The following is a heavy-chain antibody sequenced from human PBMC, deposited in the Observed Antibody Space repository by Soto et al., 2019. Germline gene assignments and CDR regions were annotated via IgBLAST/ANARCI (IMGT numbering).Heavy chain of an antibody. Sequence: QGQLVESGGGVVQPGTSLRLSCAVSGIFFSSYGMHWVRQAPGKGLEWVALISHDGSGAFYADSVRGRFTISRDNSRDTVFLQMSGLRLEDTALYYCMTPGSADHSDYWGQGPLVTVSS. V-gene: IGHV3-30*03. J-gene: IGHJ4*02. CDR2: ISHDGSGA. CDR3: MTPGSADHSDY. D-gene: IGHD4-17*01. CDR1: GIFFSSYG.